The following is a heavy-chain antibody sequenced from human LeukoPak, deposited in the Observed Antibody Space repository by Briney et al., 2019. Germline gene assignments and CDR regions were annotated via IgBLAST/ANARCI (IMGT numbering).Heavy chain of an antibody. D-gene: IGHD3-22*01. V-gene: IGHV5-51*01. Sequence: GESLKISCKGSGYSFTSYWIGWVRQMPGKGLEWMGIIYPGDSDTRYSPSFQGQVTISADKSISTAYLQWSSLKASDTAMYYCARIGPQYYYDSSGSFDYWGQGTLVTVSS. CDR1: GYSFTSYW. J-gene: IGHJ4*02. CDR2: IYPGDSDT. CDR3: ARIGPQYYYDSSGSFDY.